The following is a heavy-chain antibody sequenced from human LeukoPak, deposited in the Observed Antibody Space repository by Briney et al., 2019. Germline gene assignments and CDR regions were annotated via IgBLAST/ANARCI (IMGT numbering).Heavy chain of an antibody. J-gene: IGHJ4*02. CDR1: GYTFTGYY. V-gene: IGHV1-2*06. CDR2: INPNSGGT. CDR3: ARDLRGSYSVDY. Sequence: ASVKVSCKASGYTFTGYYMHWVRQAPGQGLEWMGRINPNSGGTNYAQKFQGRVTMTRDTSISSAYMELSGLRSDDTAVYYCARDLRGSYSVDYWGQGTLVTVSS. D-gene: IGHD1-26*01.